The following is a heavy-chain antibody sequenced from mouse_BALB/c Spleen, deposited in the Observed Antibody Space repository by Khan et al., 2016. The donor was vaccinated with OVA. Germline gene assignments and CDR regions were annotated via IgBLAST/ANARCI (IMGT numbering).Heavy chain of an antibody. CDR3: TSHLTGSFAY. CDR1: GFTFSNYG. Sequence: EVQLQESGGDLVKPGGSLKLSCAASGFTFSNYGMSWVRQTPDKRLEWVATISSDGTYTYYPDSLQGRFTIYRNNAENTLYLQMSSLKSEDTAMYYCTSHLTGSFAYWGQGTLVTVSA. V-gene: IGHV5-6*01. D-gene: IGHD4-1*01. J-gene: IGHJ3*01. CDR2: ISSDGTYT.